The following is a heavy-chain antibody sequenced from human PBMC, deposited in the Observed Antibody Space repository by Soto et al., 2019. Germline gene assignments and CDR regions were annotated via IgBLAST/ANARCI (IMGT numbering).Heavy chain of an antibody. CDR1: GYTFTGYY. CDR3: ARDRAHYYDSSGYYFYYYYGMDV. D-gene: IGHD3-22*01. J-gene: IGHJ6*02. V-gene: IGHV1-2*02. CDR2: INPNSGGT. Sequence: GASVKVSCKASGYTFTGYYMHWVRQAPGQGLEWMGWINPNSGGTNYAQKFQGRVTMTRDTSISTAYMELSRLRSDDTAVYYCARDRAHYYDSSGYYFYYYYGMDVWGQGTTVTVSS.